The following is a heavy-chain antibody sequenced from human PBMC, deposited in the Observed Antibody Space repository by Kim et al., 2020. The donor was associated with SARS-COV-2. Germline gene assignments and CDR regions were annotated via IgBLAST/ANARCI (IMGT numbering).Heavy chain of an antibody. CDR3: AHTVVVISFGWFDP. Sequence: PGKALAWLSLLYWDYDKRYSPSLKSRLTITKDTSKNQVVLTMTNMDPVDTATYYCAHTVVVISFGWFDPWGQGTLVTVSS. V-gene: IGHV2-5*02. J-gene: IGHJ5*02. CDR2: LYWDYDK. D-gene: IGHD3-22*01.